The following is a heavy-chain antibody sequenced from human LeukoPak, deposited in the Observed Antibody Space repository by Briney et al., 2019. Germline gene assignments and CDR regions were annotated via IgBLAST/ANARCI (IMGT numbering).Heavy chain of an antibody. CDR3: AKALDYYYDSSGYGTFDY. CDR1: GFTFDDYA. CDR2: ISGDGGST. V-gene: IGHV3-43*02. J-gene: IGHJ4*02. D-gene: IGHD3-22*01. Sequence: GGPLRLSCAASGFTFDDYAMHWVRHAPGKGLEWVALISGDGGSTYYADSVKGRFTISRDNSKNSLYLQMNSLRTEDAALYYCAKALDYYYDSSGYGTFDYWGQGTLVTVSS.